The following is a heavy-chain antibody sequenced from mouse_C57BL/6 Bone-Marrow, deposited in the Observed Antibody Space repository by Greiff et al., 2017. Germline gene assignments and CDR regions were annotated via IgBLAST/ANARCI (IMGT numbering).Heavy chain of an antibody. CDR2: IYPGDGDT. J-gene: IGHJ1*03. Sequence: QVQLQQSGPELVKPGASVKISCKASGYAFSSSWMNWVKQRPGKGLEWIGRIYPGDGDTNYNGKFKGKATLTADKSSSTAYMRLSSLTSEDSAVYFCARSYYGSTLDVWGTGTTVTVSS. CDR3: ARSYYGSTLDV. CDR1: GYAFSSSW. D-gene: IGHD1-1*01. V-gene: IGHV1-82*01.